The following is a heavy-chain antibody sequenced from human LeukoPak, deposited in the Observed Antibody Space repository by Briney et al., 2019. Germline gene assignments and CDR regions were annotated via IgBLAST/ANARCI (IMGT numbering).Heavy chain of an antibody. J-gene: IGHJ4*02. V-gene: IGHV3-23*05. CDR3: AKGSGSSCYSPCDY. D-gene: IGHD2-15*01. Sequence: YADAVKGRFTTSRDNSKDTLYLQMDSLRAEDTAVYYCAKGSGSSCYSPCDYWGQGILVTVSS.